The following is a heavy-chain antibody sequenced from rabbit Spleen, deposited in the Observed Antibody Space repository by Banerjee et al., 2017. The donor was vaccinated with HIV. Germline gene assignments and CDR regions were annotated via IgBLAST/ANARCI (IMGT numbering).Heavy chain of an antibody. Sequence: QSLEESGGDLVKPGASLTLTCTASGFSFSDNYVMCWVRQAPGKGLEWIACILGGSSGATYYANWAKGRFAISKTSSTTVTLQMTSLTVADTATYFCARFYAGYGDFGYAAMWGPGTLVTVS. J-gene: IGHJ4*01. CDR1: GFSFSDNYV. D-gene: IGHD7-1*01. CDR2: ILGGSSGAT. V-gene: IGHV1S40*01. CDR3: ARFYAGYGDFGYAAM.